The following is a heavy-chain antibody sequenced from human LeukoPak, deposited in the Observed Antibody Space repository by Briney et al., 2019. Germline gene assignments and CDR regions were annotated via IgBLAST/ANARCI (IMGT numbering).Heavy chain of an antibody. CDR2: IRSKAYGGTT. D-gene: IGHD5-18*01. V-gene: IGHV3-49*04. CDR1: GFTFGDYA. Sequence: GGSLRLSCTSSGFTFGDYAMSWVRQAPGKGLEWVGCIRSKAYGGTTECAASVKGRFTISRDDSKSIAYLQMNSLKTEDTALYYCTRLRGYGYGYTDYWGQGTLVTVSS. CDR3: TRLRGYGYGYTDY. J-gene: IGHJ4*02.